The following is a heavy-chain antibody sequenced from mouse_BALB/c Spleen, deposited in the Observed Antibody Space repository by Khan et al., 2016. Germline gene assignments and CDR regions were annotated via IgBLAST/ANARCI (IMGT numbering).Heavy chain of an antibody. CDR3: SRRAFGYYVAWFVY. CDR2: INPDSSTI. Sequence: EVQLVESGGGLVQPGGSLKLSCAASGFDFSRYWMSWVRQAPGKGLEWIGEINPDSSTINYTPSLKDKFIISRDNAKNTLYLQMSKVRSEDTALYYCSRRAFGYYVAWFVYWGQGTLFTVSA. D-gene: IGHD2-3*01. V-gene: IGHV4-1*02. CDR1: GFDFSRYW. J-gene: IGHJ3*01.